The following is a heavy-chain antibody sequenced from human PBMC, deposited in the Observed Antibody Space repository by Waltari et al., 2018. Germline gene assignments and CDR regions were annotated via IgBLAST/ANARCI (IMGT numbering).Heavy chain of an antibody. CDR1: GGPISSGGYY. CDR2: IYYSGTT. Sequence: QVQLQESGPGLVKPSQTLSLTCTVPGGPISSGGYYWSWIRQHPGKGLEWIGFIYYSGTTYYNPSLKSRITISVDTSKNHFSLRVSSVTAADTAVYYCARGRLRVYYYYGMDVWGQGTTVTVSS. CDR3: ARGRLRVYYYYGMDV. V-gene: IGHV4-31*03. J-gene: IGHJ6*02.